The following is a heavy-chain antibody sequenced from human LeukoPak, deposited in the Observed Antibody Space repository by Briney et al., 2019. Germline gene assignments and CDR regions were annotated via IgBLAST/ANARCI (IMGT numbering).Heavy chain of an antibody. CDR1: GFTFSSYG. J-gene: IGHJ4*02. D-gene: IGHD5-18*01. Sequence: GGSLRLSCAASGFTFSSYGMHWVRQAPGKGLEWVAFIRYDGSNKYYADSVKGRFTISRDNSKNTLYLQMNSLRAEDTAVYYCAAFTGGYSYGYDYWGQGTLVTVSS. CDR2: IRYDGSNK. CDR3: AAFTGGYSYGYDY. V-gene: IGHV3-30*02.